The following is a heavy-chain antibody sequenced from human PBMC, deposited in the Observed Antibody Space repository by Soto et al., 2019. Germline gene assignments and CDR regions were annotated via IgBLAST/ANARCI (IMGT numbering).Heavy chain of an antibody. Sequence: QVQLVECGGGVVQPGRSLRLSCAASGFTFSSYAMHWVRQAPGKGLEWVAVISYDGSNKYYADSVKGRFTISRDNSKNTLYLQMNSLRAEDTAVYYCARDVVGATASGYYGMDVWGQGTTVTVSS. D-gene: IGHD1-26*01. CDR2: ISYDGSNK. J-gene: IGHJ6*02. V-gene: IGHV3-30-3*01. CDR3: ARDVVGATASGYYGMDV. CDR1: GFTFSSYA.